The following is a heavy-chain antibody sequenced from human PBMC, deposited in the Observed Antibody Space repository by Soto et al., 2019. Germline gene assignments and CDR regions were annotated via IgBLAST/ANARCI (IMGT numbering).Heavy chain of an antibody. CDR1: GGSISTSSYH. Sequence: PSETLSLTCTVSGGSISTSSYHLAWIRQPPGKGLEWIASIYYSGSTYYNPSLKSRATISVDTSKNQFSLKLTSVTAADTAVYYCAREYESSPTDWGQGTLVTVSS. V-gene: IGHV4-39*02. CDR3: AREYESSPTD. D-gene: IGHD6-13*01. CDR2: IYYSGST. J-gene: IGHJ4*02.